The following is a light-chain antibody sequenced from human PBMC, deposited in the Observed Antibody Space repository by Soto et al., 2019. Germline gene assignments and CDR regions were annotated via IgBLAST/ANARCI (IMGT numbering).Light chain of an antibody. J-gene: IGKJ1*01. CDR2: DAS. CDR1: QSVSSSY. V-gene: IGKV3-20*01. Sequence: EIGLTQSPCTLSLSPGERATLSWRASQSVSSSYLAWYQQKPGQAPRLLIYDASNRATGIPARFSGSGSGTDFTLTITRLEPEDFAMYYCQRYDSFRTFGQGTKVDIK. CDR3: QRYDSFRT.